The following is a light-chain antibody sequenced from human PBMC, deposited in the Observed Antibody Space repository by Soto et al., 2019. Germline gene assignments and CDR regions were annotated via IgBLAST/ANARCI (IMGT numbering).Light chain of an antibody. CDR3: QQYFDWPIT. V-gene: IGKV3D-15*01. Sequence: EIVMTQSPATLSMSLGERATLSCRASQSVSSNYLAWYQQKPGQAPRLLIYGASTRATGIPDRFSGGGSGTDLTITISSLQSEDFEVYYCQQYFDWPITFGQGTRLEIK. CDR1: QSVSSNY. CDR2: GAS. J-gene: IGKJ5*01.